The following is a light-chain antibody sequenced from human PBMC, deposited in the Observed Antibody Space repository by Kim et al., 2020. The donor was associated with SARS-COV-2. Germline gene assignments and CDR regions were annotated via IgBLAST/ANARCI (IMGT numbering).Light chain of an antibody. CDR3: QQFNSYPYT. CDR1: QAISSY. CDR2: AAS. V-gene: IGKV1-9*01. Sequence: SASVGDRVTITRRASQAISSYLAWYQQKPGKSPNLLIYAASTLQSGVPSRFSGSGSGTEFTLTVSSLQPDYFATYYCQQFNSYPYTFGQGTKLEI. J-gene: IGKJ2*01.